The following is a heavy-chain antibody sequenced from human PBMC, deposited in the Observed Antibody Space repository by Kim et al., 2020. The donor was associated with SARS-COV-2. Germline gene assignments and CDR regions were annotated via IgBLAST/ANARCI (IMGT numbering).Heavy chain of an antibody. CDR1: GFTFSSYG. Sequence: GGSLRLSCAASGFTFSSYGMHWVRQAPGKGLEWVAVISYDGSNKYYADSVKGRFTISRDNSKNTLYLQMNSLRAEDTAVYYCARDRRSRGDYYYGMDVWGQGTTVTVSS. CDR3: ARDRRSRGDYYYGMDV. D-gene: IGHD4-17*01. V-gene: IGHV3-33*05. J-gene: IGHJ6*02. CDR2: ISYDGSNK.